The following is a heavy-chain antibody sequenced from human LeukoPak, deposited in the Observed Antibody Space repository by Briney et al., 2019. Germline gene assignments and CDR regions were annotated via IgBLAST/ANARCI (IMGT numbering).Heavy chain of an antibody. CDR2: IYTSGST. Sequence: SQTLSLTCTVSGGSISSGSYYWSWIRQPAGKGLEWIGRIYTSGSTNYNPSLKSRVTISVDTSKNQFSLELSSVTAADTAVYYCARGLDYWGQGTLVTVSS. J-gene: IGHJ4*02. V-gene: IGHV4-61*02. CDR3: ARGLDY. CDR1: GGSISSGSYY.